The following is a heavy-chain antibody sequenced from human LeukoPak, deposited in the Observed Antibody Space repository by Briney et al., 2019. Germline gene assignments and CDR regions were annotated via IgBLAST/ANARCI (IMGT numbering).Heavy chain of an antibody. CDR3: ARVWDGYPGEDY. CDR2: ISSSGSTM. D-gene: IGHD5-18*01. V-gene: IGHV3-48*01. Sequence: PGGSLRLSCAASGFTFSNAWMSWVRQAPGKGLECVSYISSSGSTMHYADSVRGRFTISRDNAKKSLYLQMNSLRAEDTAVYYCARVWDGYPGEDYWGQGTLVTVSS. CDR1: GFTFSNAW. J-gene: IGHJ4*02.